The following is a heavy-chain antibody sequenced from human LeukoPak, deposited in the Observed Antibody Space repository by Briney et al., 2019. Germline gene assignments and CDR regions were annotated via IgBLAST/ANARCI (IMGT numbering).Heavy chain of an antibody. J-gene: IGHJ5*02. CDR3: ARDLGTATPLDP. CDR2: ITSDGTDT. CDR1: GFTFSNYW. V-gene: IGHV3-74*01. Sequence: GGSLRLSCAASGFTFSNYWMHWVRQAPGKGPVWVSRITSDGTDTGYAASVKGRFTMSRDSAKNTVYLQMNSLSAEDTGVYYCARDLGTATPLDPWGQGTLVSVSS. D-gene: IGHD1-1*01.